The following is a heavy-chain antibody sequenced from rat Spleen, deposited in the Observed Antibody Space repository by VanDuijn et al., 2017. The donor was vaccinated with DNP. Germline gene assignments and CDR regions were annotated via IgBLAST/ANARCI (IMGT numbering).Heavy chain of an antibody. CDR2: IIYDGSST. V-gene: IGHV5-7*01. J-gene: IGHJ2*01. D-gene: IGHD1-11*01. CDR1: RITFSDHN. Sequence: EVQLVESGGGLVQPGRSLKLSCEVSRITFSDHNMAWVRQAPKKGLEWVATIIYDGSSTYYRDSVKGRFTISRDEAKSTLYLQMDSLRSEDTATYYCAKTPSPNYGFTSFDYWGQGVMVTVSS. CDR3: AKTPSPNYGFTSFDY.